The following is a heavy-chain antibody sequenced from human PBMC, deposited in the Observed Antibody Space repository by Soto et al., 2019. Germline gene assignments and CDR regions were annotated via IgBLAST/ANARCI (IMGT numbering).Heavy chain of an antibody. Sequence: GGSLRLSCADSGFTFSNFWMHWVRQAPGKGPVWVSRIDSDGSGAMYADSVKGRLTISRDNAKSTLFLQMNSLRAEDTAVYYCATLNSFGSDYWGRGTLVAVSS. J-gene: IGHJ4*02. CDR3: ATLNSFGSDY. D-gene: IGHD5-18*01. V-gene: IGHV3-74*03. CDR2: IDSDGSGA. CDR1: GFTFSNFW.